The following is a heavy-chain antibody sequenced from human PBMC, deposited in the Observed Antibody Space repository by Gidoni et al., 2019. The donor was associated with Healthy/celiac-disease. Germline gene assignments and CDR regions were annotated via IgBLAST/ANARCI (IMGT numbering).Heavy chain of an antibody. J-gene: IGHJ6*02. CDR1: GGSISSYY. CDR3: ARLPRGLLHSYYYYGMDV. CDR2: IYYSGST. Sequence: QVQLQESGPGLVKPSETLSLTCTVSGGSISSYYWSWIRQPPGKGLEWIGYIYYSGSTNYNPSLKSRVTISVDTSKTQFSLKLSSVTAADTAVYYCARLPRGLLHSYYYYGMDVWGQGTTVTVSS. V-gene: IGHV4-59*08. D-gene: IGHD2-15*01.